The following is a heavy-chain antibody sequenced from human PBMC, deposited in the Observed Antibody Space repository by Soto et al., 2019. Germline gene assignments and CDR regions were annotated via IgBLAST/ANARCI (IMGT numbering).Heavy chain of an antibody. V-gene: IGHV1-69*01. CDR1: GGTFSSYA. CDR3: ARLGTPYYSSSWGNWFDP. Sequence: QVQLVQSGAEVKKPGSSVKVSCKASGGTFSSYAISWVRQARGQGLEWMGGIIPIFGTANYAQKFQGRVTITADESTSTAYMELSSLRSEDTAVYYCARLGTPYYSSSWGNWFDPWGQGTLVTVSS. D-gene: IGHD6-13*01. J-gene: IGHJ5*02. CDR2: IIPIFGTA.